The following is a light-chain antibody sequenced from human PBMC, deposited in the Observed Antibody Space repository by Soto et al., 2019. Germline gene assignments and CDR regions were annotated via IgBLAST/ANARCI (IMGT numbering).Light chain of an antibody. CDR1: QGISSY. J-gene: IGKJ5*01. CDR2: AAS. V-gene: IGKV1-9*01. CDR3: QHLDSYST. Sequence: DIQLTQSPSFLSASVGDRVTITCRASQGISSYLAWYQQKPGKAPKLLIYAASTLQSGVPSRFSGSGSGTEFTLTISSLQPEDFATYYCQHLDSYSTFGQGTRQEIK.